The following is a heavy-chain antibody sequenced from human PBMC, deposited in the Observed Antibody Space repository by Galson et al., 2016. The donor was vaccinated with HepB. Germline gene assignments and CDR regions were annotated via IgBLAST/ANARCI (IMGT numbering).Heavy chain of an antibody. D-gene: IGHD5/OR15-5a*01. CDR2: TRNSRNSFIP. V-gene: IGHV3-72*01. CDR3: VRWVSGAADY. CDR1: GYTSSDHY. J-gene: IGHJ4*02. Sequence: SLRLSCAASGYTSSDHYMDWVRQATGKGLEWVGRTRNSRNSFIPEYAASVRGRFTTPRDDSKNSVYLQMNSLKTEDTAVYYCVRWVSGAADYWGQGALVTVSS.